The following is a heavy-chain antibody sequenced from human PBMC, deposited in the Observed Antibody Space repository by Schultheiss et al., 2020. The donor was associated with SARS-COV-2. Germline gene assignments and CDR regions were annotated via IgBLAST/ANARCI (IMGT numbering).Heavy chain of an antibody. Sequence: GGSLRLSCAASGFTFRTSAMSWVRQAPGKGLEWVSSIGDSGSRTYYADSVKGRFTISRDNSKNTLYLQMNSLRAEDTAVYYCARVVRYSSSWYDYWGQGTLVTVSS. CDR1: GFTFRTSA. CDR2: IGDSGSRT. J-gene: IGHJ4*02. CDR3: ARVVRYSSSWYDY. D-gene: IGHD6-13*01. V-gene: IGHV3-23*01.